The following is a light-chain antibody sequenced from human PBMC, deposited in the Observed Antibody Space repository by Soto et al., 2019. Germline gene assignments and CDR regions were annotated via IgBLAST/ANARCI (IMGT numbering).Light chain of an antibody. CDR3: LFSYSGARV. Sequence: QAVVTQEPSLTVSPGGTVTLTCGFTTGAVTSSHYPYWFQQKPGQAPRTLIYDTNNKHSWTPARFSGSLLGGKAALTLSGAQPEDEADYYCLFSYSGARVFGVGTKLTLL. V-gene: IGLV7-46*01. CDR2: DTN. CDR1: TGAVTSSHY. J-gene: IGLJ2*01.